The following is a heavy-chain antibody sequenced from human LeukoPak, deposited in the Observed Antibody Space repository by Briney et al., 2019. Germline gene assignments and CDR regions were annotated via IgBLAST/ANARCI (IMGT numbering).Heavy chain of an antibody. Sequence: TGGSLRLSCAASGLTISDNFMGWVRQTPGKGLEWVSLIYSGGSTHSADSVKGRFIISRDNSKNTLHLQMNSLRVEDTAVYYCARDTDYYGSGRHGYFDHWGQGTLVTVSS. CDR2: IYSGGST. J-gene: IGHJ1*01. D-gene: IGHD3-10*01. CDR1: GLTISDNF. CDR3: ARDTDYYGSGRHGYFDH. V-gene: IGHV3-66*01.